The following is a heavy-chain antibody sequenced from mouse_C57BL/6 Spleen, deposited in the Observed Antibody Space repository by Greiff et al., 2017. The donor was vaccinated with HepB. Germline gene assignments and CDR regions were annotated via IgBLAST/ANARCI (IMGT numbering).Heavy chain of an antibody. J-gene: IGHJ1*03. Sequence: EVMLVESGGGLVKPGGSLKLSCAASGFTFSSYAMSWVRQTPEKRLEWVATISDGGSYTYYPDNVKGRFTISRDNAKNNLYLQMSHLKSEDTAMYYCARRIYYDYVEGWYFDVWGTGTTVTVSS. CDR1: GFTFSSYA. CDR2: ISDGGSYT. V-gene: IGHV5-4*03. D-gene: IGHD2-4*01. CDR3: ARRIYYDYVEGWYFDV.